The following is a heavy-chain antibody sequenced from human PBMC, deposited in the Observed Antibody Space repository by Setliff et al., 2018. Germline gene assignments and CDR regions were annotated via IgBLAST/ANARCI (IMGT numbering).Heavy chain of an antibody. V-gene: IGHV4-4*08. J-gene: IGHJ6*04. Sequence: SETLSLTCRVSGGSVSTFYWTWIRQPPGKGLEWIGYIFTSGSTQYNPSLKSRVTTSIDTSKNQFSLKLSSVTAADTAVYYCARDGLGAFSLRSMDVWGKGTTVTVSS. D-gene: IGHD3-3*02. CDR1: GGSVSTFY. CDR2: IFTSGST. CDR3: ARDGLGAFSLRSMDV.